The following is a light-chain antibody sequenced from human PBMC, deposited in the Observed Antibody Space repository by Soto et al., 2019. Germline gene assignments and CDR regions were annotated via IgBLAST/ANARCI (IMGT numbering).Light chain of an antibody. Sequence: QSVLTQPRSVSGSPGQSVTISCTGTSSDVGGYNYVSWYQQHPGKALKLMIYDVSKRPSGVPDRFSGSKSGNTASLTISGLQAEDEADYYCCSYAGSYDVVFGGGTQLTVL. CDR2: DVS. J-gene: IGLJ2*01. CDR3: CSYAGSYDVV. CDR1: SSDVGGYNY. V-gene: IGLV2-11*01.